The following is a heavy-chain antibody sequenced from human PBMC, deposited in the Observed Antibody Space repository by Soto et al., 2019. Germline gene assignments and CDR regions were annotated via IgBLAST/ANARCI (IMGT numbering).Heavy chain of an antibody. CDR3: ERCNTVTTDFDY. J-gene: IGHJ4*02. D-gene: IGHD4-17*01. CDR2: IYYSGST. V-gene: IGHV4-59*01. CDR1: GGSISSYY. Sequence: QVQLQESGPGLVKPSETLSLTCTVSGGSISSYYWSWIRQPPGKGLEWIGYIYYSGSTNYNPSLKSRVTISVDTSKNQFSLKLSSVTAADTAVYYCERCNTVTTDFDYWGQGTLVTVSS.